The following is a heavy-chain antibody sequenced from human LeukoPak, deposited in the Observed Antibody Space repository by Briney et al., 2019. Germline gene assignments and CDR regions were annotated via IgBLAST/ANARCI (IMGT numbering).Heavy chain of an antibody. CDR3: TTSPRFYCSSTSCHDY. CDR2: IKSKTDGGTT. J-gene: IGHJ4*02. V-gene: IGHV3-15*01. CDR1: GLTFNNYW. D-gene: IGHD2-2*01. Sequence: GGSLRLSCAASGLTFNNYWMTWVRQAPGKGLEWVGRIKSKTDGGTTDYAAPVKGRFTISRDDSKNTLYLQMNSLKTEDTAVYYCTTSPRFYCSSTSCHDYWGQGTLVTVSS.